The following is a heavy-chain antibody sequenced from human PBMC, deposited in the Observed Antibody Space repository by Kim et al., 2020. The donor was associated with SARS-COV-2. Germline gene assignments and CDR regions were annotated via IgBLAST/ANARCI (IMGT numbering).Heavy chain of an antibody. Sequence: GGSLRLSCAASGFSFDDSAMHWVRQAPGKGLEWVSGINYNSGKIDYADSVKGRFTISRDNAKNSLYLQMNSLRDEDTALYYCAKARLTDSNWFDPWGQGILVTVSS. CDR3: AKARLTDSNWFDP. CDR2: INYNSGKI. J-gene: IGHJ5*02. D-gene: IGHD6-25*01. CDR1: GFSFDDSA. V-gene: IGHV3-9*01.